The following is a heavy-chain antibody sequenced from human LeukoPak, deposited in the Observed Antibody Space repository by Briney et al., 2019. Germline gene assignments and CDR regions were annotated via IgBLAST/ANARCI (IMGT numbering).Heavy chain of an antibody. D-gene: IGHD2-15*01. CDR2: ISYDGSNK. J-gene: IGHJ5*02. V-gene: IGHV3-30*18. CDR1: GFTFSSYG. Sequence: PGRSLRLSCAASGFTFSSYGMHWVRQAPGKGLEWVAVISYDGSNKYCADSVKGRFTISRDNSKNTLYLQMNSLRAEDTAVYYCAKRGFLNWFDPWGQGTLVTVSS. CDR3: AKRGFLNWFDP.